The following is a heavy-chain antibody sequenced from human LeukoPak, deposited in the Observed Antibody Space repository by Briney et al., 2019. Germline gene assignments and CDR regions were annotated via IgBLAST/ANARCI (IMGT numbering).Heavy chain of an antibody. CDR3: ARDPGTGTGYTNRFAL. J-gene: IGHJ5*02. V-gene: IGHV3-13*01. D-gene: IGHD2-8*02. CDR2: IGITGKT. Sequence: QPGGSLRLSCTASGFTFTTYEMHWVRQATGKGLEWVSAIGITGKTYYLDSVKGRFTISRENAKNSLYLQMNSLRAGDTAVYYCARDPGTGTGYTNRFALGGKEPRATVSS. CDR1: GFTFTTYE.